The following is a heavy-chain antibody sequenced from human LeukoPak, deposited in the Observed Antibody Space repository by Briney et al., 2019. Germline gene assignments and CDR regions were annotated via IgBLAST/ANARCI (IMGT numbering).Heavy chain of an antibody. Sequence: GESLKISCKGSGYTFTSYWIDWVRQMPGKGLEWMGIIYPGDSDTRYSPSFQGQVTISADKSVSTAYLQWSSLEASDTAMYYCARTMVRGVITSSFDFWGQGTLVTVSS. J-gene: IGHJ4*02. V-gene: IGHV5-51*01. D-gene: IGHD3-10*01. CDR3: ARTMVRGVITSSFDF. CDR1: GYTFTSYW. CDR2: IYPGDSDT.